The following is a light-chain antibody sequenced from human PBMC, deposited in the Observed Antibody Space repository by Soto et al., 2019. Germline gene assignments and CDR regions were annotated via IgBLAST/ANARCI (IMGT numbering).Light chain of an antibody. CDR1: QTIDSW. V-gene: IGKV1-5*03. CDR2: KAS. Sequence: DIQMTQSPSTLSASVGDRVTITCRASQTIDSWLAWYQQRPGKPPNLLIYKASTLASGVPSRFSGSGSGTEFTLTINSLQPDDFATYYCQQYNSYSTFGQGTKVDIK. J-gene: IGKJ1*01. CDR3: QQYNSYST.